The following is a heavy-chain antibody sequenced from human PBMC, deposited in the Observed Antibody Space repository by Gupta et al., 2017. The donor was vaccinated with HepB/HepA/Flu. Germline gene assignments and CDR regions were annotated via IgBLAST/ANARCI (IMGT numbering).Heavy chain of an antibody. CDR3: ARVLRDYGSGSYRSVVYYYYYYMDV. Sequence: GSTNYNPSLKSRVTISVDTSKNQFSLKLSSVTAADTAVYYCARVLRDYGSGSYRSVVYYYYYYMDVWGKGTTVTVSS. V-gene: IGHV4-59*01. D-gene: IGHD3-10*01. CDR2: GST. J-gene: IGHJ6*03.